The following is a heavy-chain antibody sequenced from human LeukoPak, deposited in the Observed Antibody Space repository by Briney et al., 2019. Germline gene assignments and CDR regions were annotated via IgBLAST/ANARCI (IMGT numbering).Heavy chain of an antibody. CDR1: GFTVSSND. D-gene: IGHD3-22*01. V-gene: IGHV3-30*03. J-gene: IGHJ4*02. CDR3: ARDGGQNYYDSRYFDY. CDR2: ISYDGSNK. Sequence: GALRLSCAASGFTVSSNDMSWVRQAPGKGLEWVAVISYDGSNKYYADSVKGRFTISRDNSKNTLYLQMNSLRAEDTAVYYCARDGGQNYYDSRYFDYWGQGTLVTVSS.